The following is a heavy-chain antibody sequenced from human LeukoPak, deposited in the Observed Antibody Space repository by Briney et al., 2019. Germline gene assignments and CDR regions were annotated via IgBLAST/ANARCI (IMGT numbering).Heavy chain of an antibody. CDR1: GYTFTDYY. J-gene: IGHJ3*02. CDR2: ISAYNGTT. V-gene: IGHV1-18*04. Sequence: ASVKVSCKASGYTFTDYYIHWVRQAPGQGLEWMGWISAYNGTTNYAQKVQGRVTMTADTSTSTAYMELRSLRSDDTAGYYCARDRWYSRNWNDVVDIWGQETMVTVSS. D-gene: IGHD6-13*01. CDR3: ARDRWYSRNWNDVVDI.